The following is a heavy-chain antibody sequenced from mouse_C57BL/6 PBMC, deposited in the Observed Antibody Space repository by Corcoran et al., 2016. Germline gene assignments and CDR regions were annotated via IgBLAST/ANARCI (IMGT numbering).Heavy chain of an antibody. Sequence: QVQLQQSGAELMKPGASVKLSCKATGYTFTGYWIEWVKQRPGHGLEWIGEILPGSGSTNYNEKFKGKATFTADTSSNTAYMQLSSLTTEGPAIYYCARSYYGSSYGFAYWGQGTLVTVSA. CDR1: GYTFTGYW. J-gene: IGHJ3*01. CDR3: ARSYYGSSYGFAY. D-gene: IGHD1-1*01. V-gene: IGHV1-9*01. CDR2: ILPGSGST.